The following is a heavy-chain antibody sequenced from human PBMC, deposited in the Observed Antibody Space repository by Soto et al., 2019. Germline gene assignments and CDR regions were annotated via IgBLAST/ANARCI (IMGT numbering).Heavy chain of an antibody. CDR1: GGSFSGYY. V-gene: IGHV4-34*01. J-gene: IGHJ3*02. CDR3: ARGPLSEVRGFAFDI. CDR2: INHSGST. D-gene: IGHD3-10*01. Sequence: SDTLSLTCAVYGGSFSGYYWSWIRQPPGKGLERIGEINHSGSTNYNPSLKSRVTISVDTSKNQFSLKLSSVTAADTAVYYCARGPLSEVRGFAFDIWGQGTMVTVSS.